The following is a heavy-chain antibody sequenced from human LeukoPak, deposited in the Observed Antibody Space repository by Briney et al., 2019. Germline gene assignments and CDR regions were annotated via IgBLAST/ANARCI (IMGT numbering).Heavy chain of an antibody. J-gene: IGHJ5*01. CDR3: ARAGGFTMIRGAVNNWFDS. V-gene: IGHV4-39*07. D-gene: IGHD3-10*01. CDR1: GGSLSSKSYY. CDR2: IYYRGST. Sequence: AETLPLTCTVSGGSLSSKSYYWRWLRQPPGRGVEGIASIYYRGSTYYNPSLKSRVSISVDTSKNQFSLKLSSVTATDTAVYYCARAGGFTMIRGAVNNWFDSWGQGTLVTVSS.